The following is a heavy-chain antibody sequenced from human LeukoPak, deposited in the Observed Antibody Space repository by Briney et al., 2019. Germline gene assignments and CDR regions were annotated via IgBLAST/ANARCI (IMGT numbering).Heavy chain of an antibody. V-gene: IGHV4-38-2*01. J-gene: IGHJ4*02. Sequence: SETLSLTCAVSGYSISSGYYWGWIRQPPGKGLEWIGSIYHSGSTYYNPSLKSRVTISVDTSKNQFSLKLSSVTAADTAVYYCARLVGNIVVVPAAPFFDYWVQGTLLTVSS. D-gene: IGHD2-2*01. CDR3: ARLVGNIVVVPAAPFFDY. CDR2: IYHSGST. CDR1: GYSISSGYY.